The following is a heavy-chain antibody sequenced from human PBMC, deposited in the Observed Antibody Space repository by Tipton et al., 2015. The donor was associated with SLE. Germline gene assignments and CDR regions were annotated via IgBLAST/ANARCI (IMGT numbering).Heavy chain of an antibody. CDR3: ARERDLIAFDI. CDR2: ISSSGSTI. V-gene: IGHV3-11*04. J-gene: IGHJ3*02. D-gene: IGHD3-3*01. Sequence: SLRLSCAASGFTFSDYYMSWIRQAPGKGLEWVSYISSSGSTIYYADSVKGRFTISRDNAKNSLYLQMNSLRVEDTAVYYCARERDLIAFDIWGQGTMVTVSS. CDR1: GFTFSDYY.